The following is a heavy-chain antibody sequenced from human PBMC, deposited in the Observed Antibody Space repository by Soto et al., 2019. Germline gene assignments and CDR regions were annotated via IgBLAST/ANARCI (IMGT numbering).Heavy chain of an antibody. CDR2: IWYDGSNK. D-gene: IGHD6-19*01. J-gene: IGHJ4*02. CDR1: GFTFSSYG. V-gene: IGHV3-33*01. Sequence: GGSLRLSCAASGFTFSSYGMHWVRQAPGKGLEWVAVIWYDGSNKYYADSVKGRFTISRDNSKNTLYLQMNSLRAEDTSVYYCARMIAVAGKRHFDYWGQGTLVTVSS. CDR3: ARMIAVAGKRHFDY.